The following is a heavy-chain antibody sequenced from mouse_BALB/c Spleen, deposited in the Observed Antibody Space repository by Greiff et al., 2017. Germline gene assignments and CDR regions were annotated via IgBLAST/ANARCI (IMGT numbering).Heavy chain of an antibody. CDR2: IRNKASGYTT. V-gene: IGHV7-3*02. CDR3: AREGIYYDYAWFAY. CDR1: GFTFTDYY. Sequence: EVHLVESGGGLAQPGGSLRLSCATSGFTFTDYYMSWVRQPPGKALEWLGFIRNKASGYTTEYSASVKGQFTISRDKSQSILYLQMNTLRAEDSATYYCAREGIYYDYAWFAYWGQGTLVTVSA. J-gene: IGHJ3*01. D-gene: IGHD2-4*01.